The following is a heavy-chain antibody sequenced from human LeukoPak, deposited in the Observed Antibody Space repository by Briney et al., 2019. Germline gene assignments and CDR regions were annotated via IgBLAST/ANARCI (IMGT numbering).Heavy chain of an antibody. CDR3: ARVSLVRGAPDYYFDY. D-gene: IGHD3-10*01. CDR2: IYYSGST. CDR1: GGSISSYY. V-gene: IGHV4-59*12. J-gene: IGHJ4*02. Sequence: SETLSLTCTVSGGSISSYYWSWIRQPPGKGLEWIGSIYYSGSTNYNPSLKSRVTMSVDTSKNQFSLKLSSVTAADTAVYYCARVSLVRGAPDYYFDYWGQGTLVTVSS.